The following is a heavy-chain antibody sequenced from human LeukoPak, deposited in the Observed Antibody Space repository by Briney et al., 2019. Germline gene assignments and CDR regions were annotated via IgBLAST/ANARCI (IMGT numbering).Heavy chain of an antibody. CDR2: ISSGSSSI. J-gene: IGHJ4*02. CDR1: GFMFSSYS. Sequence: GGSLRLSCAASGFMFSSYSMNWVRQAPGKGPEWVSDISSGSSSIYYADPVKGRFTISRDNAKNSLYLQMSSLRAEDTAVYYCARVRYGDYVGGFDYWGQGTLVTVSS. V-gene: IGHV3-48*01. D-gene: IGHD4-17*01. CDR3: ARVRYGDYVGGFDY.